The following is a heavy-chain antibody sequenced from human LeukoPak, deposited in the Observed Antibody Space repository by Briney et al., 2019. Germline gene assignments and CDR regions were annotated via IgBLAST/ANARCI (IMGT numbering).Heavy chain of an antibody. CDR3: ARDLATAGFQDH. CDR2: IYYSGST. J-gene: IGHJ4*02. V-gene: IGHV4-4*02. Sequence: SGTLSLTCAVSGGSISSSNWWTWVRPPPGKGLEWIGEIYYSGSTNYNPSLKSRVTISVDKSKNQFSLKLSSVTAADTAVYYCARDLATAGFQDHWGQGTLVTVSS. D-gene: IGHD6-13*01. CDR1: GGSISSSNW.